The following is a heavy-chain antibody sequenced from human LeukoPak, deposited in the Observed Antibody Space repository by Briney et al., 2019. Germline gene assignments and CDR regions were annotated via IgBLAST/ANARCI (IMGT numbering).Heavy chain of an antibody. Sequence: KTSETLSLTCAVYGGSFSGYYWSWIRQPPGKGLEWIGEINHSGSTNYNPSLKSRVTISVDTSKNQFSLKLSSVTAADTAVYYCARHSWGSGSRWGQGTLVTVSS. CDR3: ARHSWGSGSR. V-gene: IGHV4-34*01. CDR2: INHSGST. D-gene: IGHD3-10*01. CDR1: GGSFSGYY. J-gene: IGHJ4*02.